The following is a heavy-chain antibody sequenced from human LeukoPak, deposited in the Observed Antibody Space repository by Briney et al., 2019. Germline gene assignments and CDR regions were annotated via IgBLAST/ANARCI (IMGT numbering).Heavy chain of an antibody. V-gene: IGHV1-69*13. J-gene: IGHJ4*02. Sequence: ASVKVSCKASGGTFSSYAISWVRQAPGQGLEWMGGIIPIFGTANYAQKFQGRVTITADESTSTAYMELSSLRSEDTAVYYCARGEGAIAAAVYFDYWGQGTLVTVSS. CDR2: IIPIFGTA. CDR1: GGTFSSYA. D-gene: IGHD6-13*01. CDR3: ARGEGAIAAAVYFDY.